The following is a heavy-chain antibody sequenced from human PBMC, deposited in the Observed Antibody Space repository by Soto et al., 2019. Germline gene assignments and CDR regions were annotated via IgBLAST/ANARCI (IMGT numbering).Heavy chain of an antibody. CDR1: GGTFSSYT. D-gene: IGHD2-2*02. V-gene: IGHV1-69*02. Sequence: QVQLVQSGAEVKKPGSSVKVSCKASGGTFSSYTISWVRQASGQGLERMGRIIPLLGIANYAQKFQGRVTITADKSTSTAYMALSSLRSEYTAVYYCAMEYCSSTSCDRDYWGQGTLVTVSS. J-gene: IGHJ4*02. CDR2: IIPLLGIA. CDR3: AMEYCSSTSCDRDY.